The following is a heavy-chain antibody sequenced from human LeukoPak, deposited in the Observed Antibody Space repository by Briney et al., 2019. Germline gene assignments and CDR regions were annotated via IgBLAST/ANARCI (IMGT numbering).Heavy chain of an antibody. CDR2: INPNNGAS. V-gene: IGHV1-2*02. J-gene: IGHJ4*02. CDR3: ARAREGSHNFDY. Sequence: APVKVSCKASGYTFTGYFMHWVRQAPGQGREWMGWINPNNGASHSAQNFQGRVTMTRDTSIGTVYMEVGRLRSDDTAVYYCARAREGSHNFDYWGQGTLVTVSS. CDR1: GYTFTGYF.